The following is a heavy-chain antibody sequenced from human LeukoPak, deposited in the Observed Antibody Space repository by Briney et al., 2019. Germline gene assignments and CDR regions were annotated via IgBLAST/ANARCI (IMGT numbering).Heavy chain of an antibody. Sequence: GASVKVSCKFSGYTFTELAMHWVRQAPGKGLEWMGSFDPEDGERIYAQKLQGRLIMTEDTSTDTAYLELSSLRSDDTAVYYCAPRNVYKGYFDNWGQGTLVTVSS. V-gene: IGHV1-24*01. CDR1: GYTFTELA. CDR2: FDPEDGER. CDR3: APRNVYKGYFDN. D-gene: IGHD5-24*01. J-gene: IGHJ4*02.